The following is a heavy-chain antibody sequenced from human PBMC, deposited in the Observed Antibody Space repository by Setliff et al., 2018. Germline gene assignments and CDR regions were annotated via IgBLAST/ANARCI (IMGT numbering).Heavy chain of an antibody. CDR1: GYSISSGYY. D-gene: IGHD3-3*01. J-gene: IGHJ5*02. CDR2: IYRSGST. V-gene: IGHV4-38-2*01. Sequence: KTSETLSLTCAVSGYSISSGYYWGWIRQAPGKGLEWIASIYRSGSTYYNPSLKSRVTISVDTSKNQFSLKLSSVTAADTATYYCARGGPTLTISRVLVVSSFDPWGQGSRVTVSS. CDR3: ARGGPTLTISRVLVVSSFDP.